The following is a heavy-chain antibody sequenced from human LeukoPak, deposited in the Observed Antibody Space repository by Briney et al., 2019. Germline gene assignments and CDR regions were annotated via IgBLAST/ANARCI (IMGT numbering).Heavy chain of an antibody. D-gene: IGHD1-1*01. CDR2: IRSSIYGGTP. V-gene: IGHV3-49*03. Sequence: GGSLRLSCTSSGFTFREFAVSWFRQATGKGLEWIGFIRSSIYGGTPKAAASVKGRFIFSRDDSKGVAYLRMSSLKTDDTAVYYCSREWGNGNDLRPDSWGQGTLVTVSS. CDR3: SREWGNGNDLRPDS. CDR1: GFTFREFA. J-gene: IGHJ4*02.